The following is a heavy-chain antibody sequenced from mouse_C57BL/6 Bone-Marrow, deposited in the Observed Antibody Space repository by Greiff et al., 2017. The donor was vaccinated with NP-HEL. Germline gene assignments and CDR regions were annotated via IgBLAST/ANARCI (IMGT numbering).Heavy chain of an antibody. CDR1: GFTFSDFY. CDR3: ARDESYYGSSRGGAMDY. CDR2: SRNKANDYTT. V-gene: IGHV7-1*01. J-gene: IGHJ4*01. Sequence: EVQGVESGGGLVQSGRSLRLSCATSGFTFSDFYMEWVRQAPGKGLEWIAASRNKANDYTTEYSASVKGRFIVSRDTSQSILYLQMNALRAEDTAIYYCARDESYYGSSRGGAMDYWGQGTSVTVSS. D-gene: IGHD1-1*01.